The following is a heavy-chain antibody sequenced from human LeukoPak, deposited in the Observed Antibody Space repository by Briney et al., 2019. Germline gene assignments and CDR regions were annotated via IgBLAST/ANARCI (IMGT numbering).Heavy chain of an antibody. Sequence: SETLSLTCSVSGASINSHYWTWIRQPAGKGLEWIGRIYISGSTNYSPSLKSRVTMSVDTSKNQFSLNLVSVTAADTAVYYCARALNPLTGTYYFDYWGQGTLVTVSS. V-gene: IGHV4-4*07. CDR2: IYISGST. J-gene: IGHJ4*02. CDR1: GASINSHY. CDR3: ARALNPLTGTYYFDY. D-gene: IGHD4/OR15-4a*01.